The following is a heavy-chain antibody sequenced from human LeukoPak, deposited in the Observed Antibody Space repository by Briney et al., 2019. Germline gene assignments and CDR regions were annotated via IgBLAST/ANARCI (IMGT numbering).Heavy chain of an antibody. D-gene: IGHD3-22*01. CDR1: GFTFSSYS. V-gene: IGHV3-21*01. J-gene: IGHJ6*03. CDR3: ARAAPQDYYDSSGYYPKHHMDV. Sequence: GGSLRLSCAASGFTFSSYSMNWVRQAPGKGLEWVSSISSSSSYIYYADSVKGRFTISRDNAKNSLYLQMNSLRAEDTAVYYCARAAPQDYYDSSGYYPKHHMDVWGKGTTVTVSS. CDR2: ISSSSSYI.